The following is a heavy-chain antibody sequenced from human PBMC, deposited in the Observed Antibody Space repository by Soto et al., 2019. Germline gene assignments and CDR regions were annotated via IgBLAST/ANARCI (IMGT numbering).Heavy chain of an antibody. D-gene: IGHD6-6*01. Sequence: GGSLRLSCAASGFTFSSYAMSWVRQAPGKGLEWVSAISGSGGSTYYADSVKGRFTISRDNSKNTLYLQMNSLRAEDTAVYYCAKSAARTNLGYYYYGMDVWGQGTTVTVS. CDR1: GFTFSSYA. V-gene: IGHV3-23*01. J-gene: IGHJ6*02. CDR2: ISGSGGST. CDR3: AKSAARTNLGYYYYGMDV.